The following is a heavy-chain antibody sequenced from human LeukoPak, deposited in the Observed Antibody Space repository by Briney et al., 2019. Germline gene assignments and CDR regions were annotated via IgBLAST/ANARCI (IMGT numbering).Heavy chain of an antibody. V-gene: IGHV1-2*02. D-gene: IGHD3-10*01. CDR3: ARDYYGSGSFSGH. CDR2: INPKSGDT. J-gene: IGHJ4*02. CDR1: GYTLTDYY. Sequence: ASVKVSCKASGYTLTDYYMHWVRQAPGQGLEWMGWINPKSGDTNYAQKFQGRVTMTRDTSISTAYMELSRLTSDDTAVYYCARDYYGSGSFSGHWGQGTLVTVSS.